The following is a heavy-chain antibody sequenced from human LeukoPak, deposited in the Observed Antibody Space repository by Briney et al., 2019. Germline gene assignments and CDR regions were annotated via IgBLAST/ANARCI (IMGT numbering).Heavy chain of an antibody. Sequence: GGSLRLSCAASGFTFSSYGMHWVRQAPGKGLEWVAFIRYDGSNKYYADSVKDRFTISRDNSKNTLYLQMNSLRAEDTAVYYCAKDLRGGYDYGDDAFDIWGQGTMVTVSS. V-gene: IGHV3-30*02. CDR2: IRYDGSNK. CDR3: AKDLRGGYDYGDDAFDI. D-gene: IGHD5-12*01. CDR1: GFTFSSYG. J-gene: IGHJ3*02.